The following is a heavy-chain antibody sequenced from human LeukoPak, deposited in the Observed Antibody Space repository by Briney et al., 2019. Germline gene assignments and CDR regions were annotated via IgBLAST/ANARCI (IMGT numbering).Heavy chain of an antibody. CDR1: GNTFIGYW. V-gene: IGHV1-46*01. J-gene: IGHJ4*02. CDR3: AREGQQLKHFDY. Sequence: GASVKVSCKASGNTFIGYWIHWVRQAPGQGLKWMGAINPRGDATIGAQKLQGRVTTTRDTSTSTVYIELSSLRSEDTAVYYCAREGQQLKHFDYWGQGTLVTVSS. D-gene: IGHD1-1*01. CDR2: INPRGDAT.